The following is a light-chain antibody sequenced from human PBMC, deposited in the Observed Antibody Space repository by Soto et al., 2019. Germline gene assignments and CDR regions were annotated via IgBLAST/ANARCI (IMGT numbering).Light chain of an antibody. CDR1: QSIGKH. CDR3: QQSYTSPTT. J-gene: IGKJ5*01. Sequence: DIQMTQSPSFLSASVGARVTITCRASQSIGKHLNWYQQKPGKAPKFLIYGASTLQSGVPSRFTGSGSGTDGTLTVNSLQAEDCETYDCQQSYTSPTTFGQGTRLEIK. V-gene: IGKV1-39*01. CDR2: GAS.